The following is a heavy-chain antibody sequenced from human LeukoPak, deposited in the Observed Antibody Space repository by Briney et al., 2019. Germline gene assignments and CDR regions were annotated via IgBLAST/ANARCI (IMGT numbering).Heavy chain of an antibody. CDR1: GFTFSGHS. V-gene: IGHV3-21*01. J-gene: IGHJ4*02. Sequence: RSGGSLRLSCAASGFTFSGHSMNWVRQAPGKGLEWVSSISSSSSYIYYADSVKGRFTISRDNAKNSLYLQMNSLRAEDTAVYYCARDLVGPGAVGATYGYWGQGTLVTVSS. CDR2: ISSSSSYI. CDR3: ARDLVGPGAVGATYGY. D-gene: IGHD1-26*01.